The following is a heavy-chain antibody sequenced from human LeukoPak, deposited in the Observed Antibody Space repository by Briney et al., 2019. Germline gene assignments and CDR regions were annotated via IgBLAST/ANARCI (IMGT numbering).Heavy chain of an antibody. CDR1: GFTFSNYG. CDR3: ARDSCSSPSCFDY. V-gene: IGHV3-33*01. J-gene: IGHJ4*02. D-gene: IGHD2-2*01. Sequence: PGRSLRLSCAASGFTFSNYGMHWARQPPGQGLEWLTAIQYDGSKTYYAESVRGRITISRDDSKNTLYLQMNSLRAEDTAVYYCARDSCSSPSCFDYWGQGTLVTVSS. CDR2: IQYDGSKT.